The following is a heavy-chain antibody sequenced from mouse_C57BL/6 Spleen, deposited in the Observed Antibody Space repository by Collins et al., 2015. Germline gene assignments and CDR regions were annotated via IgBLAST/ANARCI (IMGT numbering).Heavy chain of an antibody. CDR3: ARDALLRRRGYFDV. CDR2: SRNKANDYTT. V-gene: IGHV7-1*02. D-gene: IGHD1-2*01. Sequence: EVKLVESGGGLVQPGGSLRLSCATSGFTFSDFYMEWVRQPPGKRLEWIAASRNKANDYTTEYSASVKGRFIVSRDTSQGILYLQMNALRAEDTAIYYCARDALLRRRGYFDVWGAGTTVTVSS. J-gene: IGHJ1*01. CDR1: GFTFSDFY.